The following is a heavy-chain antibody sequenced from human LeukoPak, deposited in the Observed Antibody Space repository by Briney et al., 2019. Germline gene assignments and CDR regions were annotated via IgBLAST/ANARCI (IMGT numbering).Heavy chain of an antibody. CDR1: GFTFSSYE. CDR2: ISSSGSTI. J-gene: IGHJ4*02. V-gene: IGHV3-48*03. CDR3: ATVYRITMVRGVIIRDY. D-gene: IGHD3-10*01. Sequence: GGSLRLSCAASGFTFSSYEMNWVRQAPGKGLEWVSYISSSGSTIYYADSVKGRFTISRDNAKNSLYLQMNSLRAEDTAVYYCATVYRITMVRGVIIRDYWGQGTLVTVSS.